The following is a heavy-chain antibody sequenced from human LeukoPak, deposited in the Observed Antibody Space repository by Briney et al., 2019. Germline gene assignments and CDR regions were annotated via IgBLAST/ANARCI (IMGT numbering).Heavy chain of an antibody. CDR1: GFTFSSYA. CDR3: ATARYDNVWGSYDR. CDR2: ISGSGSST. V-gene: IGHV3-23*01. J-gene: IGHJ4*02. Sequence: GGSLRLSCAASGFTFSSYAMTWVRQAPGKGLEWVSIISGSGSSTYYADSVKGRFTISRDNSKNTLYLQMNSLRAEDTAVYYCATARYDNVWGSYDRWGQGSLVTVSS. D-gene: IGHD3-16*01.